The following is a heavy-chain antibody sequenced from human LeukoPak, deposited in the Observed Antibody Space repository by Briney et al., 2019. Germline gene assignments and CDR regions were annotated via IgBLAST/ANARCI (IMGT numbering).Heavy chain of an antibody. V-gene: IGHV1-8*01. CDR2: MNPNSGNT. Sequence: ASVKVSCKASGYTFTSYDINWVRQATGQGLEWMGWMNPNSGNTGYAQKFQGRVTMTRNTSISTAYMELSSLRPEDTAVYYCARDTAAATYNWFDPWGQGTLVTVSS. CDR1: GYTFTSYD. CDR3: ARDTAAATYNWFDP. D-gene: IGHD6-13*01. J-gene: IGHJ5*02.